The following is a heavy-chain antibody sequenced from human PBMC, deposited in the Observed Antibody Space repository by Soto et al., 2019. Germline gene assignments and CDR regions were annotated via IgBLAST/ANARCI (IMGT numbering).Heavy chain of an antibody. D-gene: IGHD5-12*01. CDR3: AREGSYSAYNFAHGIQLWSFDF. Sequence: ETLSLTCTVSGGSINTFYWSWVRQPAGKGLEWIGRIFSSGSTSFNPSLESRVAMSVDTSKNHFSLNLSSVTAADMAVYYCAREGSYSAYNFAHGIQLWSFDFWGQGALVTVSS. CDR2: IFSSGST. V-gene: IGHV4-4*07. CDR1: GGSINTFY. J-gene: IGHJ4*02.